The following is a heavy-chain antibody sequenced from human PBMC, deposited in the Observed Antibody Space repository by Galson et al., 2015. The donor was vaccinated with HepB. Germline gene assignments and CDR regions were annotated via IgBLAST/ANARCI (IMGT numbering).Heavy chain of an antibody. CDR2: IWYDGPNI. J-gene: IGHJ4*02. V-gene: IGHV3-33*08. Sequence: SLRLSCAASGFTFNSYAMRWVRQAPGKGLEWVAVIWYDGPNINYVASVKGRFSLSRDNSKNTLYLQWPSLQASDTAIYYCARTLEYFDGNDYYREDYFDCWGQGTLVTVSS. CDR3: ARTLEYFDGNDYYREDYFDC. CDR1: GFTFNSYA. D-gene: IGHD3-10*01.